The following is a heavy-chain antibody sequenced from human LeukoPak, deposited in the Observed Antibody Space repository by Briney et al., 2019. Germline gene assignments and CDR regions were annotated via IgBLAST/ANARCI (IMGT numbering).Heavy chain of an antibody. CDR3: ARGFTTYDFWSGYYLPGAPPDYYYYGMDV. V-gene: IGHV1-2*04. Sequence: ASVKVSCTASGYTFTGYYMHWVRQAPGQGLEWMGWINPNSGGTNYAQTVQGWVTMTRDTSISTAYMELSRLRSDDTAVYYCARGFTTYDFWSGYYLPGAPPDYYYYGMDVWGQGTTVTVSS. J-gene: IGHJ6*02. D-gene: IGHD3-3*01. CDR1: GYTFTGYY. CDR2: INPNSGGT.